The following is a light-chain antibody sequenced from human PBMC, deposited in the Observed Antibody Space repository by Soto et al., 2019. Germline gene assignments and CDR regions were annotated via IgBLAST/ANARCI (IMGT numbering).Light chain of an antibody. CDR3: QQFKSYPYT. CDR1: QAISGY. J-gene: IGKJ2*01. CDR2: GAS. Sequence: IQLTHSPSSLSASVGDRVTITCRASQAISGYLVWYQQNPGQAPKLLIYGASTLQSGVPSRFSGSGSGTDFTLTISSLHPADFATYYCQQFKSYPYTFGQGTKLEIK. V-gene: IGKV1-9*01.